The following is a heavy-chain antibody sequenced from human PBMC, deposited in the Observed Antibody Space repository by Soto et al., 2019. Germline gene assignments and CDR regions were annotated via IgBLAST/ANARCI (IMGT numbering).Heavy chain of an antibody. J-gene: IGHJ5*02. CDR1: GFTVSSNY. CDR2: IYSGGST. D-gene: IGHD3-3*01. Sequence: GGSLRLSCAASGFTVSSNYMSWVRQAPGKGLEWVSVIYSGGSTYYADSVKGRFTISRDNSKNTLYLQMNSLRAEDTAVYYCANLSPIFGVVIGALFVDPWGQGTLVTVSS. CDR3: ANLSPIFGVVIGALFVDP. V-gene: IGHV3-66*01.